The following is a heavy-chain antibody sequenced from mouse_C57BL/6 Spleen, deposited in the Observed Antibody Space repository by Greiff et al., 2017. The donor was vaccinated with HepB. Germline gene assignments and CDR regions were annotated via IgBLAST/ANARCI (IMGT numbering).Heavy chain of an antibody. CDR2: INPNNGGT. Sequence: EVQLQQSGPELVKPGASVKIPCKASGYTFTDYNMDWVKQSHGKSLEWIGDINPNNGGTIYNQKFKGKATLTVDKSSSTAYMELRSLTSEDTAVYYCARRDYDGYFGVFDYWGQGTTLTVSS. CDR3: ARRDYDGYFGVFDY. D-gene: IGHD2-3*01. CDR1: GYTFTDYN. J-gene: IGHJ2*01. V-gene: IGHV1-18*01.